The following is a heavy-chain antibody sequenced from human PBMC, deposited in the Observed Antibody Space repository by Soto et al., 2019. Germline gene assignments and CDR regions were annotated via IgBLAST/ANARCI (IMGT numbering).Heavy chain of an antibody. CDR3: AGDPDSHYNDSHASSYP. CDR2: IIPIIGII. CDR1: GGTFSTYT. D-gene: IGHD4-4*01. J-gene: IGHJ5*02. V-gene: IGHV1-69*08. Sequence: QVQLVQSGAEVKKPGSSVKVSCKASGGTFSTYTITWVRQAPGQGLEWMGRIIPIIGIINYAQKFQGRVTISADKFTGTAYMELTGLRSADKAVYYCAGDPDSHYNDSHASSYPWGQGTLVTVSS.